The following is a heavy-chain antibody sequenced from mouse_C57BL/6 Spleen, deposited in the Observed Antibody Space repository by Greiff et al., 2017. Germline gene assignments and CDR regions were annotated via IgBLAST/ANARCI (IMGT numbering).Heavy chain of an antibody. Sequence: DVKLVESGGGLVKPGGSLKLSCAASGFTFSDYGMHWVRQAPEKGLEWVAYISSGSSTIYYADTVKGRFTISRDNAKNTLFLQMTSLRSEDTAMYYCARRITTVVDPFAYWGQGTLVTVSA. D-gene: IGHD1-1*01. J-gene: IGHJ3*01. CDR2: ISSGSSTI. CDR3: ARRITTVVDPFAY. CDR1: GFTFSDYG. V-gene: IGHV5-17*01.